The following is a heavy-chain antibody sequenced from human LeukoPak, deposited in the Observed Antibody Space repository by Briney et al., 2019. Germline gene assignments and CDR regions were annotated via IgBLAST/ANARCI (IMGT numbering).Heavy chain of an antibody. CDR2: IYSSGST. CDR1: GGSISSYY. CDR3: ARHYRSAASQRAFDY. Sequence: PSETLSLTCTDSGGSISSYYRSWIRQPPGRGLEWIAYIYSSGSTDYNPSLKSRVTMSVDTSKDQFSLKLTSVTAADTAVYYCARHYRSAASQRAFDYWGQGILVTVSS. V-gene: IGHV4-4*09. D-gene: IGHD6-13*01. J-gene: IGHJ4*02.